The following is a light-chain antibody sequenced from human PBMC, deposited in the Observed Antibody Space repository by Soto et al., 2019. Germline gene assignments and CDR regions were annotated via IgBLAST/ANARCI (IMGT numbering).Light chain of an antibody. CDR3: QTWGTGIHV. V-gene: IGLV4-69*01. Sequence: QPVRAQSPSASASLGASVKLTCTLSSGHNSYAIAWHQQQPEKGPRYLMKLNSDGSHSRGDGIPDRFSGSSSGAERYLTISSLQSEDEADYYCQTWGTGIHVFGTGTKVTVL. CDR1: SGHNSYA. CDR2: LNSDGSH. J-gene: IGLJ1*01.